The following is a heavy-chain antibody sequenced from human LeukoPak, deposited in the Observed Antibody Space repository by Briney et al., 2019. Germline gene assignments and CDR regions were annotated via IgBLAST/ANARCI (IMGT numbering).Heavy chain of an antibody. CDR1: GFTFSSYS. CDR2: ISSSSSTI. J-gene: IGHJ4*02. CDR3: ASRDYYDSSGYYPGDY. Sequence: GGSLRLSCAASGFTFSSYSMNWVRQAPGKGLEWVSYISSSSSTIYYADSVKGRFTISRDNAKNSLYLQMNSLRAEDTAVYYCASRDYYDSSGYYPGDYWGQGTLVTVSS. D-gene: IGHD3-22*01. V-gene: IGHV3-48*01.